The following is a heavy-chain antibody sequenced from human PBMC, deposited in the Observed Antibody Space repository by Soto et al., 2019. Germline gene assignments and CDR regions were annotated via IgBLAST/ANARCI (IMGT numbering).Heavy chain of an antibody. D-gene: IGHD4-17*01. CDR2: IYYSGST. Sequence: QVQLQESGPGLVKPSETLSLTCTVSGGSISSYYWSWIRQPPGKGLEWIGYIYYSGSTNYNPSLKSRXXLXVXXSKNQFSLKLSSVTAADTAVYYCARGTVGWYGMDVWGQGTTVTVSS. CDR3: ARGTVGWYGMDV. J-gene: IGHJ6*02. V-gene: IGHV4-59*01. CDR1: GGSISSYY.